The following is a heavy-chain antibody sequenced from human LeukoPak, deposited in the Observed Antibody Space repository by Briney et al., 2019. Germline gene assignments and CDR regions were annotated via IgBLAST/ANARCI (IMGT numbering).Heavy chain of an antibody. CDR3: AKAMRGPLT. V-gene: IGHV3-23*01. D-gene: IGHD3-10*01. J-gene: IGHJ5*02. CDR2: ITGIGLHT. Sequence: GGSLRLSCEASGFIFSTYGMSWVRQAPGKGFEWVSSITGIGLHTYYADSVKGRFTISRDNSKNTVHLQMNSLQAEDTAVYYCAKAMRGPLTWGQGTLVTVSS. CDR1: GFIFSTYG.